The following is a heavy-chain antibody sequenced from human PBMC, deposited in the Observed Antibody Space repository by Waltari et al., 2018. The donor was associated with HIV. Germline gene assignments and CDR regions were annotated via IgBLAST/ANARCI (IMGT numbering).Heavy chain of an antibody. J-gene: IGHJ4*02. CDR1: GFTFSSYA. V-gene: IGHV3-30-3*01. Sequence: QVQLVESGGGVVQPGRSLRPSCAASGFTFSSYAMHWVRQAPGKGLEWVAVISYDGSNKYYADSVKGRFTISRDNSKNTLYLQMNSLRAEDTAVYYCARGGGYSSSYYFDYWGQGTLVTVSS. D-gene: IGHD5-12*01. CDR3: ARGGGYSSSYYFDY. CDR2: ISYDGSNK.